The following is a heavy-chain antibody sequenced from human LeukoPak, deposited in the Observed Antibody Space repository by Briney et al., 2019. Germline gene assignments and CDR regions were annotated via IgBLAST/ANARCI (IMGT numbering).Heavy chain of an antibody. D-gene: IGHD6-19*01. CDR2: INPSGGST. J-gene: IGHJ5*02. CDR1: GYTFTSYY. Sequence: ASVKVSCKASGYTFTSYYMHWVRQAPGQGLEWMGIINPSGGSTSYAQKFQGRVTMTRDTSTSTVYMELSSLRSEDTAVYYCARSPRSSGWYGWWFDPWGQGTLVIVSS. V-gene: IGHV1-46*03. CDR3: ARSPRSSGWYGWWFDP.